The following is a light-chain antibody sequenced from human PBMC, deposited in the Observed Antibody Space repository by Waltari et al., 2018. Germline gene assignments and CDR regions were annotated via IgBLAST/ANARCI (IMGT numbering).Light chain of an antibody. Sequence: QSVLTQPPSASGTPGQRVTISCSGSSSNIGSSFVCWYQHLPGPAPKRLIYRNDQRPSGVPDRFSGSRSGTSASLAISGLRSEDEADYYCAAWDDSLTVRFGGGTKLTVL. J-gene: IGLJ3*02. CDR2: RND. CDR3: AAWDDSLTVR. V-gene: IGLV1-47*01. CDR1: SSNIGSSF.